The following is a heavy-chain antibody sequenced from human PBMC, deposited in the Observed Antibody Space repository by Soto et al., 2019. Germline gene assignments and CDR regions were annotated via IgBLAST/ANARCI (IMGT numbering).Heavy chain of an antibody. CDR1: GGSVNSGSYY. CDR3: ARKYDSSSWYQAAFDI. Sequence: SETLSLTCTVSGGSVNSGSYYWSWIRQPPGKGLEWIGYIYYSGSTNYNPSLKSRVTISVDTSKNQFSLKLSSVTAADTAVYYCARKYDSSSWYQAAFDIWGQGTMVTVSS. D-gene: IGHD6-13*01. CDR2: IYYSGST. V-gene: IGHV4-61*01. J-gene: IGHJ3*02.